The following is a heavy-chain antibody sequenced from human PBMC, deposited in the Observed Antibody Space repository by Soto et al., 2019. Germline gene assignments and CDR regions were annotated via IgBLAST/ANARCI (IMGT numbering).Heavy chain of an antibody. J-gene: IGHJ6*02. CDR2: IYYSVSNSYT. Sequence: QVQLQGSGPRLVKPSQTLSLTCSVSGASISSGAYFWTWIRHHPGKGLEWIGYIYYSVSNSYTYQNPSLQSRVNISVDTSNILFSLRLTSVTAADTATYYCARDKGTDTYGQTRIRDYSYAMDVWGQGTTVIVSS. D-gene: IGHD5-18*01. CDR1: GASISSGAYF. V-gene: IGHV4-31*03. CDR3: ARDKGTDTYGQTRIRDYSYAMDV.